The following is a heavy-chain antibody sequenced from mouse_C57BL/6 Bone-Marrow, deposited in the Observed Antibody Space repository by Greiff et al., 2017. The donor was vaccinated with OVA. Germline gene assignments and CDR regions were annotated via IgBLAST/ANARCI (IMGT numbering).Heavy chain of an antibody. CDR1: GFSFTTYA. CDR3: VRSNYGGAY. J-gene: IGHJ3*01. V-gene: IGHV10-1*01. CDR2: IRSNSNNYAT. D-gene: IGHD2-5*01. Sequence: DVKLQESGGGLVQPKGSLKLSCAASGFSFTTYAMNWVRQAPGKGLEWVARIRSNSNNYATYYADSVKDRVTISRDDSESMLYRQMNNLKTEDTAMYYCVRSNYGGAYWGQGTLVTVSA.